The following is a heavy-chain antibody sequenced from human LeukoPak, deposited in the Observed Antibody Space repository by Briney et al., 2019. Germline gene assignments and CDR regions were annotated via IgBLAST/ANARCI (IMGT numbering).Heavy chain of an antibody. CDR1: GGTFSSYA. Sequence: ASVKVSCKASGGTFSSYAISWVRQAPGQGLEWMGWISAYNGNTNYAQKLQGRVTMTTDTSTSTAYMELRSLRSDDTAVYYCARERAAGLSPGDYWGQGTLVTVSS. J-gene: IGHJ4*02. D-gene: IGHD6-13*01. CDR3: ARERAAGLSPGDY. CDR2: ISAYNGNT. V-gene: IGHV1-18*01.